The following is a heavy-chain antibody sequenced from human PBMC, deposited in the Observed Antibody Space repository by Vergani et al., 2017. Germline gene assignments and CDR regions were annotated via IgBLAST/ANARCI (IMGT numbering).Heavy chain of an antibody. V-gene: IGHV3-7*01. CDR1: GFTFSKFY. D-gene: IGHD3-10*01. CDR3: ARDSFLWFGEGIDY. J-gene: IGHJ4*02. CDR2: INQDGSEK. Sequence: VELVESGGGLVQPGGSLRLSCATSGFTFSKFYMSWVRQAPGKGLEWVANINQDGSEKYFVDSVKGRFTISRDNARSSLYLQMNSLRAEDTAVYYWARDSFLWFGEGIDYWGQGTLVTVSS.